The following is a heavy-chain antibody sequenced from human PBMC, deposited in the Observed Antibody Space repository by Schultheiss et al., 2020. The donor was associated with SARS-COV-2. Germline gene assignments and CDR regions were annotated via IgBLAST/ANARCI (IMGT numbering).Heavy chain of an antibody. CDR1: GGSLSNYY. V-gene: IGHV4-34*12. D-gene: IGHD4-17*01. CDR3: AREGMWVTYGDYEYYYGMDV. Sequence: SETLSLTCAVYGGSLSNYYWHWIRQPPGKGLEWIGEILHSGSTNSNPSLKSRVTISIHTSKNQFSLKLSSVTAADTAVYYCAREGMWVTYGDYEYYYGMDVWGQGTTVTVSS. J-gene: IGHJ6*02. CDR2: ILHSGST.